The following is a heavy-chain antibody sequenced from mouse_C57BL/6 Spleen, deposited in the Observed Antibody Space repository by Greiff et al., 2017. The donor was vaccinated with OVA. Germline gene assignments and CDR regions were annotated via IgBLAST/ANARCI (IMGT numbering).Heavy chain of an antibody. V-gene: IGHV1-9*01. CDR3: ARSTDYYGSSYEAWFAY. Sequence: VQLQQSGAELMKPGASVKLSCKATGYTFTGYWIEWVKQRPGHGLEWIGEILPGSGSTNYNEKFKGKATFTADTSSNTAYMQLSSLTTEDSAIYYCARSTDYYGSSYEAWFAYWGQGTLVTVSA. CDR1: GYTFTGYW. CDR2: ILPGSGST. D-gene: IGHD1-1*01. J-gene: IGHJ3*01.